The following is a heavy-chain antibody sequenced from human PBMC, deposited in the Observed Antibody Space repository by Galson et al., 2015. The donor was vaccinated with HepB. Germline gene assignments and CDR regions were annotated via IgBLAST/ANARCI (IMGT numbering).Heavy chain of an antibody. D-gene: IGHD2-2*02. CDR2: IIPIFGTA. Sequence: SVKVSCKASGGTFSSYAISWVRQAPGQGLEWMGGIIPIFGTANYAQKFQGRVTITADESTSTAYMELSSLKASDTAMYYCARLCGSTSCYTNYYYYYGMDVWGQGTTVTVSS. CDR3: ARLCGSTSCYTNYYYYYGMDV. V-gene: IGHV1-69*13. CDR1: GGTFSSYA. J-gene: IGHJ6*02.